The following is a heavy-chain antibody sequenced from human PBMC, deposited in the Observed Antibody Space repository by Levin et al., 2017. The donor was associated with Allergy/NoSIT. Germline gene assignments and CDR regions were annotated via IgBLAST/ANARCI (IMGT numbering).Heavy chain of an antibody. J-gene: IGHJ4*02. CDR1: GYTFTNYA. V-gene: IGHV1-3*01. D-gene: IGHD6-19*01. CDR3: ARGLYSSGWYAIDY. Sequence: GESLKISCKASGYTFTNYAMHWVRQAPGQRLEWMGWINVDNGNTKYSQNFQGRVTITRDTSASTAYMELSSLRSEDPAVYYCARGLYSSGWYAIDYWGQGTLVTVSS. CDR2: INVDNGNT.